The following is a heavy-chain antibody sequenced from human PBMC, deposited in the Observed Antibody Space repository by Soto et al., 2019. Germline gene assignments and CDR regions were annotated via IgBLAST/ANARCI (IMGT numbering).Heavy chain of an antibody. V-gene: IGHV3-30*18. J-gene: IGHJ6*03. CDR2: ISYDGSNK. Sequence: GGSLRLSCAASGFTFSSYGMHWVRQAPGKGLEWVAVISYDGSNKYYADSVKGRFTISRDNSKNTLYLQMNSLRAEDTAVYYCAKDLTGTTGTPSYYYYYMDVWGKGTTVTVSS. D-gene: IGHD1-1*01. CDR1: GFTFSSYG. CDR3: AKDLTGTTGTPSYYYYYMDV.